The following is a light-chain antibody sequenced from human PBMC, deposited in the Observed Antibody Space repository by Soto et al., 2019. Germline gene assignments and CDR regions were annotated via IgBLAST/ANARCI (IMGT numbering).Light chain of an antibody. CDR3: QQYNTWRT. V-gene: IGKV3-15*01. J-gene: IGKJ3*01. CDR2: GAS. Sequence: EIVMTQSPATLSVSPGERATLSCRASQSVSSNLAWYQQKPGQAPRLLIYGASTRATGIPARFSGSGSGTEFTLTISSLQSEYFAVYSRQQYNTWRTFCPGTNVDIK. CDR1: QSVSSN.